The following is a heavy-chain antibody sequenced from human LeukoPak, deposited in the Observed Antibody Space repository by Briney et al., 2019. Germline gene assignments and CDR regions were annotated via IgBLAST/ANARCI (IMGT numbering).Heavy chain of an antibody. CDR2: IYYSGST. V-gene: IGHV4-59*01. D-gene: IGHD5-12*01. CDR3: ARIGSGYTNHFDY. CDR1: GGSISSYF. Sequence: PSETLSLTCTVFGGSISSYFWNWIRQPPGRGLEWIGYIYYSGSTNYNPSLKSRVTMSVDTSKNQFSLKLSSVTAADTAVYYCARIGSGYTNHFDYWGQGTLVTVSS. J-gene: IGHJ4*02.